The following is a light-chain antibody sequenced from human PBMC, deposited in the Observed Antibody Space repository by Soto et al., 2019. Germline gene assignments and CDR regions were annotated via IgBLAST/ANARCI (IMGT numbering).Light chain of an antibody. CDR3: QKYSSVPV. CDR2: AAS. J-gene: IGKJ3*01. V-gene: IGKV1-27*01. CDR1: QGIRKF. Sequence: DIQMTQSPTSLSASVGDRVTITCRASQGIRKFVAWYQQKPGKAPKLLIYAASTLQSGVPSRFSGSGSGTVFTLTINSLLPEDVATYACQKYSSVPVFGPGTKVEIK.